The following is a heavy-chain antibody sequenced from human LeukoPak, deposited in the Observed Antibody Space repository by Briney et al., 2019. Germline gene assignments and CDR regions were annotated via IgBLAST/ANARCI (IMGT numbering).Heavy chain of an antibody. CDR2: IYPGDSDT. D-gene: IGHD6-19*01. Sequence: GESLKISCKGSGYSFTSYWIGWVRQMPGKGLEWVGTIYPGDSDTRYSPSFQGQVTISADKSITTAYLQWSSLRASDTAMYYCARPYSNGWFNFDYWGQGTLVTVSS. CDR3: ARPYSNGWFNFDY. V-gene: IGHV5-51*01. CDR1: GYSFTSYW. J-gene: IGHJ4*02.